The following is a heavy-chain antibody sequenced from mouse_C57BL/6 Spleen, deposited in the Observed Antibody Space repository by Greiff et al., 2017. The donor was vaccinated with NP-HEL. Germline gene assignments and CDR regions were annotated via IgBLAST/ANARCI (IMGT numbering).Heavy chain of an antibody. V-gene: IGHV1-64*01. CDR1: GYTFTSYW. D-gene: IGHD1-1*01. CDR2: IHPNSGST. CDR3: ARDFVTTVVARRGYFGV. Sequence: QVQLQQPGAELVKPGASVKLSCKASGYTFTSYWMHWVKQRPGQGLEWIGMIHPNSGSTNYNEKFKSKATLTADKSSSTAYMQLSSLTSEDSAVYYCARDFVTTVVARRGYFGVWGTGTTVTVSS. J-gene: IGHJ1*03.